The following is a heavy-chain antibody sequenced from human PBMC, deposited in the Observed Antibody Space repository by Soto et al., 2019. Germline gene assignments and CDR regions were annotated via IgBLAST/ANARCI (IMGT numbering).Heavy chain of an antibody. D-gene: IGHD6-19*01. J-gene: IGHJ5*02. CDR2: INPNSGDT. V-gene: IGHV1-2*04. CDR3: ARGEGSGWPLKNTRFDP. CDR1: GYTFTGYY. Sequence: GASVKVSCKASGYTFTGYYIHWMRQAPGQGLEWMGWINPNSGDTNYAQRFQGWVTMTRDTSISTAYLEVRRLRSDDTAVYYCARGEGSGWPLKNTRFDPWGQGTLVTVSS.